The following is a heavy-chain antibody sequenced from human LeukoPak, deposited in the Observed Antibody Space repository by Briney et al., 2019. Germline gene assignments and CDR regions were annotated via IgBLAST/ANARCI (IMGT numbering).Heavy chain of an antibody. J-gene: IGHJ4*02. Sequence: PGGSLRLSCTASGFTFSKYWMTWVRQAPGKGLEWVANIKEEGYEKHYVDSVKGRFTISRDNAKNSLYLQMNSLRAEDTAVYYCARDTAVADYWGQGTLVTVSS. CDR2: IKEEGYEK. CDR1: GFTFSKYW. V-gene: IGHV3-7*01. CDR3: ARDTAVADY. D-gene: IGHD5-18*01.